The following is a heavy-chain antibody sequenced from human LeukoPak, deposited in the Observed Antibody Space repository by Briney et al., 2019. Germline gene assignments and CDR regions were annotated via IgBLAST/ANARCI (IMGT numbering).Heavy chain of an antibody. D-gene: IGHD6-19*01. CDR2: IWYDGSNK. CDR1: GFTFSSYG. J-gene: IGHJ4*02. V-gene: IGHV3-33*06. CDR3: AKELSSGWYYFDY. Sequence: GRSLRLSCAASGFTFSSYGMHWVRQAPGKGLEWVAVIWYDGSNKYYADSVKGRFTISRDSSKNTLYLQMNSLRAEDTAVYYCAKELSSGWYYFDYWGQGTLVTVSS.